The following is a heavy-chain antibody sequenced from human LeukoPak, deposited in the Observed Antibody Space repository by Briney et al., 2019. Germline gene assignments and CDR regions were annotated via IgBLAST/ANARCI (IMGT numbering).Heavy chain of an antibody. Sequence: SETLSLTCTVSGGSISSYYWSWIRQPPGKGLEWIGYIYYRGSTNYNPSLKSRVTISVDTSKNQFSLKLSSVTAADTALYYCARESVDTAMVYFDYWGQGTLVTVPS. CDR2: IYYRGST. CDR1: GGSISSYY. J-gene: IGHJ4*02. D-gene: IGHD5-18*01. CDR3: ARESVDTAMVYFDY. V-gene: IGHV4-59*01.